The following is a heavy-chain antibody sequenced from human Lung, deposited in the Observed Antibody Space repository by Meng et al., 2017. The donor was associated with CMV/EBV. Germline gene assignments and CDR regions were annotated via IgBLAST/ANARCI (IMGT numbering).Heavy chain of an antibody. D-gene: IGHD3-22*01. CDR1: GYIFIDYY. V-gene: IGHV1-2*02. J-gene: IGHJ4*02. Sequence: SXXVSXKASGYIFIDYYLFWVRQVPGQGLEWVGWINPKTGSTKYAQKLQGRVTVTRDTPMSTVYMEVTSLRSDDTAVYYCARDTPEYPDSRNYPTLAYWGQGTLVTVSS. CDR3: ARDTPEYPDSRNYPTLAY. CDR2: INPKTGST.